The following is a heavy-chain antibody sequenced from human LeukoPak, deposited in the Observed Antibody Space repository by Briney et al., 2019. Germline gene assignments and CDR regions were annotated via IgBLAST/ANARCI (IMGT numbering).Heavy chain of an antibody. CDR3: ARSSALDY. CDR1: GFTFSNYS. CDR2: ISSSGHST. J-gene: IGHJ4*02. Sequence: GGSLRLSCAASGFTFSNYSMHWVRQAPGKGLEYVSAISSSGHSTYYGNSVKGRFTISRDNSKNTLYLQMGSLRAEGMAVYYCARSSALDYWGQGTLVTVSS. V-gene: IGHV3-64*01. D-gene: IGHD3-22*01.